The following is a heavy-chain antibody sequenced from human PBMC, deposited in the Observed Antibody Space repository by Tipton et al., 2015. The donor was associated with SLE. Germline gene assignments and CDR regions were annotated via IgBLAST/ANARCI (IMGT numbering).Heavy chain of an antibody. CDR3: ARDVGGYNTGWFPYYFDY. Sequence: LRLSCTVSGDSVRGSYWSWIRQPPGMGLEWIGFVYYGGSTNMGTTNYNPSLESRLTISVDTSKNQFSLKLSSVTAADTAVYYCARDVGGYNTGWFPYYFDYWGQGTLVTVSS. J-gene: IGHJ4*02. CDR2: VYYGGST. D-gene: IGHD2-8*02. V-gene: IGHV4-59*02. CDR1: GDSVRGSY.